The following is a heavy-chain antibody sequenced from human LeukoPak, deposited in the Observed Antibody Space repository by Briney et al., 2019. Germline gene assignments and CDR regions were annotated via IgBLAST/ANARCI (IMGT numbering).Heavy chain of an antibody. J-gene: IGHJ4*02. CDR2: ISGSGLST. D-gene: IGHD5-12*01. CDR1: GFTFYDYG. V-gene: IGHV3-23*01. CDR3: ARDPGYSGYGFDY. Sequence: GGSLRLSCAASGFTFYDYGMTWVRQAPGKGLEWVSTISGSGLSTYYADSVKGRFTISRDNSNNTVFLQMNSLRAEDTAVYYCARDPGYSGYGFDYWGQGTLVTVSS.